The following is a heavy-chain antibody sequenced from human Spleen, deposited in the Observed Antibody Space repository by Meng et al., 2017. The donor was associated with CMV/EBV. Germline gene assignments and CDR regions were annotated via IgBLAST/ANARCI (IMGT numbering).Heavy chain of an antibody. CDR3: ARTRSSTPYSSGDFHY. Sequence: SGFTFSRYTMNWVRQAPWKGLESVSSSSGSGSYIYHADSVKGRFTISRDNAKNSLYLQMNSLRAEDTAVYYCARTRSSTPYSSGDFHYWGQGTLVTVSS. CDR2: SSGSGSYI. V-gene: IGHV3-21*01. D-gene: IGHD4-11*01. CDR1: GFTFSRYT. J-gene: IGHJ4*02.